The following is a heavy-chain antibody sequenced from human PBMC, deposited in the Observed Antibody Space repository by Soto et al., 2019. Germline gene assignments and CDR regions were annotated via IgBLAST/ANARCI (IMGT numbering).Heavy chain of an antibody. CDR2: IIPMFGTP. CDR1: GVTFNSQD. Sequence: SVKVSCKAAGVTFNSQDMRCVRQSPGQWLEWMGGIIPMFGTPHYAEKFQDRVTITADESTGTAYLELSSLTSEDTAVYYCATSEGRDGYSFDYWGPGTLVTVSS. J-gene: IGHJ4*02. V-gene: IGHV1-69*13. D-gene: IGHD5-12*01. CDR3: ATSEGRDGYSFDY.